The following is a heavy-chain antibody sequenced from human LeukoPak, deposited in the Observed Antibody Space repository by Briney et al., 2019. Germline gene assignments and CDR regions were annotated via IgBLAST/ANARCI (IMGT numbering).Heavy chain of an antibody. Sequence: ASVKVSCKASGGTFSSYAISWVRQAPGQGLEWMGRIIPILGIANYAQKFQGRVTITADKSTSTAYMELSSLRSEDTAVYYCARMRICSSTSCYTPFDYWGQGTLVTVSS. J-gene: IGHJ4*02. CDR1: GGTFSSYA. D-gene: IGHD2-2*02. V-gene: IGHV1-69*04. CDR3: ARMRICSSTSCYTPFDY. CDR2: IIPILGIA.